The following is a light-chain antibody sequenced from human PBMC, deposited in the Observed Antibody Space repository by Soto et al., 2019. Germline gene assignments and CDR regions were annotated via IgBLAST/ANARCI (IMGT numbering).Light chain of an antibody. CDR1: QSVSSSY. J-gene: IGKJ1*01. Sequence: EIVMTQSPATLSLSPGEGATLSCRASQSVSSSYLAWYQQKPGQAPRLLIYGASSRATGIPDRFSGSGSGTDFTLTISRLEPEDFAVYYCQQYGSSGTFGQGTKVDI. CDR2: GAS. CDR3: QQYGSSGT. V-gene: IGKV3-20*01.